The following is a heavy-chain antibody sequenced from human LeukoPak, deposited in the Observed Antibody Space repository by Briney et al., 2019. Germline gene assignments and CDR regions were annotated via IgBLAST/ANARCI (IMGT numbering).Heavy chain of an antibody. V-gene: IGHV1-46*01. CDR2: INPSGGST. CDR1: GYTFTSYY. CDR3: ASTLLWFGEAFYYYYGMDV. Sequence: ASVKVSCKASGYTFTSYYMHWVRQAPGQGLEWMGIINPSGGSTSYAQKFQGRVTMTRDTSTSTVYMELSSLRSEDTAVYYCASTLLWFGEAFYYYYGMDVWGQGTTVTVSS. D-gene: IGHD3-10*01. J-gene: IGHJ6*02.